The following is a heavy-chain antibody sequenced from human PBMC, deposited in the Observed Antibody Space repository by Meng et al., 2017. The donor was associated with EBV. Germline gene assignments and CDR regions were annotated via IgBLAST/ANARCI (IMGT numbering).Heavy chain of an antibody. CDR1: GDSISSFYY. V-gene: IGHV4-39*01. CDR3: ARPFPSWQSPRLDPFGA. Sequence: QRQLRESGPXQVKPXXXLSLTCTXPGDSISSFYYWGWIRQPPGRGLEWVGSVHYTGSTYYSPSLKSRVTVSVDTSKNQFSLRLTSVTAADTAVYYCARPFPSWQSPRLDPFGAWEQGTMVTVST. J-gene: IGHJ5*02. CDR2: VHYTGST. D-gene: IGHD6-19*01.